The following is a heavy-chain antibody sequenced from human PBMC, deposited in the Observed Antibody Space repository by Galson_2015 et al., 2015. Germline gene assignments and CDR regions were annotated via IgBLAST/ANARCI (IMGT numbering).Heavy chain of an antibody. Sequence: SVKVSCKASGYTFTSYAMHWVRQAPGQRLEWMGWINAGNGNTKYSQKFQGRVTITRDTCASTAYMELSSLRSEDTAVYYCARTRAVAVTGPFDYWGQGTLVTVSS. V-gene: IGHV1-3*01. CDR3: ARTRAVAVTGPFDY. J-gene: IGHJ4*02. CDR2: INAGNGNT. CDR1: GYTFTSYA. D-gene: IGHD6-19*01.